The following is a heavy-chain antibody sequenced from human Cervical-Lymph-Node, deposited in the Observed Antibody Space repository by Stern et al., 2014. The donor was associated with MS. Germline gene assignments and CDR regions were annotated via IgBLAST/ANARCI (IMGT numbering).Heavy chain of an antibody. J-gene: IGHJ6*02. Sequence: QVQLQESGPGLVKPSQTLSLTCTVSGGSINSGGIYWTWLRQHPGKGLEWIGYIYYSGRTYYNPSLESRVTISIDTSKNQFSLRLSSVTAADTAVYYCARGYSYAYVGGRSGMDVWGQGTTVTVSS. CDR1: GGSINSGGIY. CDR3: ARGYSYAYVGGRSGMDV. CDR2: IYYSGRT. V-gene: IGHV4-31*03. D-gene: IGHD5-18*01.